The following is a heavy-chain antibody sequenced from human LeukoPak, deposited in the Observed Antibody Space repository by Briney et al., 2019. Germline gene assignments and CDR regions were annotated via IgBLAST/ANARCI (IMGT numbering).Heavy chain of an antibody. D-gene: IGHD1-7*01. V-gene: IGHV4-4*02. CDR2: INHSGST. CDR3: ARGPRSNYGPRLPGFDY. CDR1: GGSMSSSNW. J-gene: IGHJ4*02. Sequence: SETLSLTCAVSGGSMSSSNWWSWVRQPPGKGLEWIGEINHSGSTNYNPSLKSRVTISVDTSKNQFSLKLSSVTAADTAVYYCARGPRSNYGPRLPGFDYWGQGTLVTVSS.